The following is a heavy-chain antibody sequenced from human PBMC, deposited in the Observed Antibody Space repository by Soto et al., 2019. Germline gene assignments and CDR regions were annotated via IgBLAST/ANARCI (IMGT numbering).Heavy chain of an antibody. V-gene: IGHV3-23*01. CDR2: ISGGGGVT. Sequence: GGSLRLSCAASGFTFNSYAMTWVRQAPGKGLEWVSSISGGGGVTFYADSVKGRFTISRDNSKNTLDLQMNSLRAEDTAVYYCAKDPLEMMTFGGLIVTYFDSWGQGTRVTVSS. D-gene: IGHD3-16*02. CDR3: AKDPLEMMTFGGLIVTYFDS. J-gene: IGHJ4*02. CDR1: GFTFNSYA.